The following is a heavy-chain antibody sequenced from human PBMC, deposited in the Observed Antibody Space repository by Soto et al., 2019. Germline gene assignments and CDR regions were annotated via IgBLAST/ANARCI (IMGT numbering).Heavy chain of an antibody. CDR3: ARLDLCYDY. CDR1: VGAITNDGYY. J-gene: IGHJ4*02. CDR2: IHYSGVT. Sequence: QVQLQESGPGLVKSSQTLSLTCNVSVGAITNDGYYWSWIRQHPGKALEWIGNIHYSGVTYYNPTLKSRAAISVDISKHQFSLKLNSVTAADTAVYYCARLDLCYDYWGQGILVTVSS. D-gene: IGHD2-15*01. V-gene: IGHV4-31*03.